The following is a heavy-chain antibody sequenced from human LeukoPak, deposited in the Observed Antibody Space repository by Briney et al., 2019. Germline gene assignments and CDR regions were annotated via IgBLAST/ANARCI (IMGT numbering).Heavy chain of an antibody. J-gene: IGHJ4*02. CDR2: ISYDGSNK. CDR1: GFTFSSYA. Sequence: AGGSLRLSCAASGFTFSSYAMHWVRQAPGKGLEWVAVISYDGSNKYYADSVKGRFTISRDNSKNTLYLQMNSLRAEDTAVYYCARFRAAAGYYFDYWGQGTLVTVSS. CDR3: ARFRAAAGYYFDY. V-gene: IGHV3-30-3*01. D-gene: IGHD6-13*01.